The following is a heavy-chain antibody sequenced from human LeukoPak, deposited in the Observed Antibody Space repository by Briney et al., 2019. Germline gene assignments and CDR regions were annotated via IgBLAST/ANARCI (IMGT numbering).Heavy chain of an antibody. V-gene: IGHV1-69*05. CDR2: IIPIFGTA. D-gene: IGHD3-22*01. CDR3: ARDGGYYDSSGYYPKSRNWFDP. CDR1: GGTFSSYA. J-gene: IGHJ5*02. Sequence: SVKVSCKASGGTFSSYAISWVRQAPGQGLEWMGGIIPIFGTANYAQKLQGRVTMTTDTSTSTAYMELRSLRSDDTAVYYCARDGGYYDSSGYYPKSRNWFDPWGQGTLVTVSS.